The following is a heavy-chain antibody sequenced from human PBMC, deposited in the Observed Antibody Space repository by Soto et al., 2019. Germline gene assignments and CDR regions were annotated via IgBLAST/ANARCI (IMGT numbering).Heavy chain of an antibody. V-gene: IGHV3-21*01. CDR1: GFSFSTYS. D-gene: IGHD2-21*02. J-gene: IGHJ6*02. CDR2: IGRRSDI. CDR3: AREGTAWPFAYGLDV. Sequence: GGSLRLSCEASGFSFSTYSMHWVRQAPGKGLEWVSSIGRRSDIYYADSVKGRFTISRDNAKNSVSLQMNSLRDEDTAVYYCAREGTAWPFAYGLDVWGQGTTVTVSS.